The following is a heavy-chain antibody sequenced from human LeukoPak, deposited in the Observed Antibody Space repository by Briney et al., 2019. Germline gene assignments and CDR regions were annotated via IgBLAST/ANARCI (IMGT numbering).Heavy chain of an antibody. CDR2: LSGSGGTT. Sequence: GGSLRLSCAASGFTFSSYWMSWVRQAPGKGLEWVSALSGSGGTTYYADFMKGRFTISRDNSKNTLYLQMNSLRAEDTAVYYCAKLREWELPDLFDYWGQGTLVTVSS. CDR3: AKLREWELPDLFDY. D-gene: IGHD1-26*01. V-gene: IGHV3-23*01. J-gene: IGHJ4*02. CDR1: GFTFSSYW.